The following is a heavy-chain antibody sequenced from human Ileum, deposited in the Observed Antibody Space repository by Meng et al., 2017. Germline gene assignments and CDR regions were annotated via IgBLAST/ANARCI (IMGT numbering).Heavy chain of an antibody. Sequence: SCAASGFTFSDYYMSWIRQAPGRGLEWVSYISSSGSTKYYADSVKGRFTISRDNAKNSLYLQMISLRAEDTAVYDCAREDYGGYADYWGQGTLVTVSS. V-gene: IGHV3-11*01. CDR3: AREDYGGYADY. CDR1: GFTFSDYY. CDR2: ISSSGSTK. D-gene: IGHD4-23*01. J-gene: IGHJ4*02.